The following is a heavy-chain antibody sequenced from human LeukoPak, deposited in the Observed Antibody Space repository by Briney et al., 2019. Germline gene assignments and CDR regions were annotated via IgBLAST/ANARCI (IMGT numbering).Heavy chain of an antibody. Sequence: SETLSLTCAVYGGSFSGYYWSWIRQPPGKGLEWIGEINHSGSTNYNPSLKSRVTISVDTSKNQSSLKLSSVTAADTAVYYCARGPSTSPLAEDIVVVVAAYYGMDVWGQGTTVTVSS. V-gene: IGHV4-34*01. D-gene: IGHD2-15*01. J-gene: IGHJ6*02. CDR1: GGSFSGYY. CDR2: INHSGST. CDR3: ARGPSTSPLAEDIVVVVAAYYGMDV.